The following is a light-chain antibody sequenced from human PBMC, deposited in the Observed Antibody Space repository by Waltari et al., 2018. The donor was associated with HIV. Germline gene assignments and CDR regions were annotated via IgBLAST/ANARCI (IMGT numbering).Light chain of an antibody. V-gene: IGLV2-8*01. CDR2: EGT. CDR3: SSYADRNGFYVV. CDR1: NSHSGAYNY. J-gene: IGLJ2*01. Sequence: HSAPPPPPSAPGSPGPAATPSRTGTNSHSGAYNYLSRFPQPPGKAPKLVMSEGTRRPSRGPGRFAGSKSGTTASLTVSGLQAEEEADYDCSSYADRNGFYVVFGGGTRLTVL.